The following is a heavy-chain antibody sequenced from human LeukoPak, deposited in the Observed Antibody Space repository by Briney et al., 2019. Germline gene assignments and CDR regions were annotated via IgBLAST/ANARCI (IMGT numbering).Heavy chain of an antibody. J-gene: IGHJ4*02. CDR1: GGSISSYY. Sequence: SETLSLTCAVSGGSISSYYWSWIRQPPGKGLEWIGYIYYSGSTNYNPSLKSRVTISVDTSKNQFSLKLSSVTAADTAVYYCARGSGWPTTFFDYWGQGTLVTVSS. CDR3: ARGSGWPTTFFDY. CDR2: IYYSGST. D-gene: IGHD6-19*01. V-gene: IGHV4-59*01.